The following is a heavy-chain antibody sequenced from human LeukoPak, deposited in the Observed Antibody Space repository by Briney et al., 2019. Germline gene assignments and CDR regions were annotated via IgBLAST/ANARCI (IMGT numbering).Heavy chain of an antibody. Sequence: PGGSLRLSCAASGFTFSGYAMHWVRQAPGKGLEWVAVISYDGINKYYADSVKGRFTISRDNSENTLYLQMNSLRAEDTAVYYCARESVTRILFRASESWFDPWGQGTLVTVSS. J-gene: IGHJ5*02. CDR2: ISYDGINK. CDR3: ARESVTRILFRASESWFDP. D-gene: IGHD2-15*01. CDR1: GFTFSGYA. V-gene: IGHV3-30-3*01.